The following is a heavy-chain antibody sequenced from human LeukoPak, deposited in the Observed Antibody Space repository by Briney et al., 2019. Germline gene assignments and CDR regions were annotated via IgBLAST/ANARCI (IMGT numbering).Heavy chain of an antibody. CDR1: GGSICTYN. V-gene: IGHV4-4*07. J-gene: IGHJ5*02. CDR2: MYTNGKS. D-gene: IGHD5-24*01. Sequence: PSETLSLTCRVSGGSICTYNLSWIRQPAGKGLEWIGRMYTNGKSDYSPSLKSRVAMSVDMSKNQVSLKLSSVTAADTAVYYCARGSREMATIFDPWGPGTLVIVSS. CDR3: ARGSREMATIFDP.